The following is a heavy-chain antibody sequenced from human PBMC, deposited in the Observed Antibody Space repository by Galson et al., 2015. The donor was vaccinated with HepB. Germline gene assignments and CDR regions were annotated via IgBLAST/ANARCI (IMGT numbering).Heavy chain of an antibody. J-gene: IGHJ4*02. CDR2: ITPSGDNT. V-gene: IGHV3-23*01. CDR1: GFTFSYYA. Sequence: SLRLSCAASGFTFSYYAMSWVRQAPGKGLEWISAITPSGDNTYSADSMKGRFTISRDNSRNTLFLQMNSLRAGDTAIYFCAKVFPEKTDGWYRQALYYFDSWGQGTRGTVSS. CDR3: AKVFPEKTDGWYRQALYYFDS. D-gene: IGHD6-19*01.